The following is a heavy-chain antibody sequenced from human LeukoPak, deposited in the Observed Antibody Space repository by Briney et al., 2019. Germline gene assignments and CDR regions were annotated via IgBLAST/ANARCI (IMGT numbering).Heavy chain of an antibody. CDR3: ARGYSVDS. V-gene: IGHV4-39*07. CDR2: ISYSGTT. J-gene: IGHJ4*02. CDR1: GDSIRSSSYY. D-gene: IGHD2-15*01. Sequence: SETLSLTCTVSGDSIRSSSYYWGWIRQPPGKGLEWIGSISYSGTTYFNPSLQSRVIISVDTSKNQFSLKLISVTAADTAVYYCARGYSVDSWGQGTLVTVSS.